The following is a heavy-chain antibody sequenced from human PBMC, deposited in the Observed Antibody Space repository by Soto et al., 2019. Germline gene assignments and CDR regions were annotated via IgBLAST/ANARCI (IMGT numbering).Heavy chain of an antibody. Sequence: SETPSLTCAVYGRSFIGYYWSRIRPHPGKGLEWIGEINHSGSTNHNPSLKSRVTISVDTSKNQFSLKLSSVTAADTAVYYCARGAKYSSSWYRWFDPWGQGTLVTVSA. CDR1: GRSFIGYY. CDR3: ARGAKYSSSWYRWFDP. D-gene: IGHD6-13*01. V-gene: IGHV4-34*01. J-gene: IGHJ5*02. CDR2: INHSGST.